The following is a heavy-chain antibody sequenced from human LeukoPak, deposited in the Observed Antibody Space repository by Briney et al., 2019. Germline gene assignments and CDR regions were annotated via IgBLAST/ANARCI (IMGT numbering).Heavy chain of an antibody. CDR3: ARRDSGSYPVDY. J-gene: IGHJ4*02. CDR2: IYYSGST. CDR1: GGSISSYY. Sequence: PSETLSLTCTVSGGSISSYYWSWIRQPPGKGLEWIGYIYYSGSTNYNPSLKSRVTISVDTSKNQFSLKLSSVTAADTAVYYCARRDSGSYPVDYWGQGTLVTVSS. V-gene: IGHV4-59*08. D-gene: IGHD1-26*01.